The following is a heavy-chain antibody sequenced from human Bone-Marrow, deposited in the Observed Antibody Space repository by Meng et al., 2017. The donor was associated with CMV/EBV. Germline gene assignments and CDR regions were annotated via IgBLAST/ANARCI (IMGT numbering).Heavy chain of an antibody. CDR2: INPNSGGT. Sequence: ASVKVSCKASGYTFTGYYMHWVRQAPGQGLEWMGWINPNSGGTKYAQKFRGRVTMTMDTSITTAYMELSRLRSDDTAVYYCARDTPSRVPAAIWGQGTMVTVSS. CDR1: GYTFTGYY. V-gene: IGHV1-2*02. CDR3: ARDTPSRVPAAI. D-gene: IGHD2-2*01. J-gene: IGHJ3*02.